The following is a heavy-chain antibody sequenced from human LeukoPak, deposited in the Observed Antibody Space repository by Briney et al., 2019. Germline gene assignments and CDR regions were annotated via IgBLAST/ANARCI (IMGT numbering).Heavy chain of an antibody. CDR1: GGSISFYY. J-gene: IGHJ3*02. CDR2: IYNSGST. CDR3: ARRGSSGWFNDAFDI. V-gene: IGHV4-59*08. Sequence: SETLSLTCTVSGGSISFYYWSWIRQPPGKGLEWIGYIYNSGSTNYNPSLKSRVTISVDTSKNQFSLKLSSVTAADTAVYYCARRGSSGWFNDAFDIWGQGTMVTVSS. D-gene: IGHD6-19*01.